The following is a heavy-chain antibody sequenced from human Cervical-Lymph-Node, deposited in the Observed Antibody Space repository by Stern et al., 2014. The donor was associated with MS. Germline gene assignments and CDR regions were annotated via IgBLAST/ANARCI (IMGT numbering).Heavy chain of an antibody. D-gene: IGHD6-19*01. V-gene: IGHV1-46*01. J-gene: IGHJ6*02. CDR1: GYTFTSYY. Sequence: QVQLVQSGAEVKQPGSSVKVSCKASGYTFTSYYMHWVRQAPGQGLAWMGIINPSGGSKRYPQKFQGRVTMTSDTSTSTVYMELSSLRSEDTAVYYCAREVAGHRLGMMDVWGQGTTVTVSS. CDR3: AREVAGHRLGMMDV. CDR2: INPSGGSK.